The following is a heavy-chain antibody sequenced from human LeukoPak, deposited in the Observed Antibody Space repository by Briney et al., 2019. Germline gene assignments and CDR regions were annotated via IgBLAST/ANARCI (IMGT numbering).Heavy chain of an antibody. D-gene: IGHD1-26*01. CDR1: GFTFSSYI. V-gene: IGHV3-21*01. Sequence: GGSLRLSCAPSGFTFSSYIMNSVRQAPGKGLEWVSSISSSSSYIYYADSVKGRFTISRDNAKNSLYLQMNSVRAEDTAVYYCARDGWELLPDYWGQGTLVTVSS. CDR3: ARDGWELLPDY. CDR2: ISSSSSYI. J-gene: IGHJ4*02.